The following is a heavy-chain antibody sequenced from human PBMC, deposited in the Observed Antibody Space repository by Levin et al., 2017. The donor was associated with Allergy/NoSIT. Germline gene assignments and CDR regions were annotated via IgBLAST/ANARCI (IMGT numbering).Heavy chain of an antibody. V-gene: IGHV3-30*03. CDR3: ARGDLTDCGY. CDR2: ISYDGSNK. D-gene: IGHD2-21*01. J-gene: IGHJ4*02. Sequence: PGESLKISCAASGFTFSTYGMHWVRQAPGKGLEWVAVISYDGSNKYYTDSVKGRFTISRDNSKNTLDLQMNSLRAEDTALYYCARGDLTDCGYWGQGTLVTVSS. CDR1: GFTFSTYG.